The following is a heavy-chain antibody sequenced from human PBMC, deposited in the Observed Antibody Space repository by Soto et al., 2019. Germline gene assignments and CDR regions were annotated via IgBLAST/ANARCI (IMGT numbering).Heavy chain of an antibody. V-gene: IGHV4-31*03. CDR3: ARDRGYEKFFDY. D-gene: IGHD3-22*01. Sequence: SETLSLTCTVSGGSISSGGYYWSWIRQHPGKGLEWIGYFYYSGSTYYNPSLKSRVTISVDTSKNQFSLKLGSVTAADTAVYYCARDRGYEKFFDYWGQGTLVTVSS. CDR2: FYYSGST. CDR1: GGSISSGGYY. J-gene: IGHJ4*02.